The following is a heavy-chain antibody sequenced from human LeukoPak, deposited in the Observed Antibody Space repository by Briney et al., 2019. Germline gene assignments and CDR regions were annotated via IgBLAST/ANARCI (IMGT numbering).Heavy chain of an antibody. CDR3: ARGDLYSSSWYYFDY. CDR2: IIPILGIA. V-gene: IGHV1-69*04. Sequence: GASVKVSCKASGGTFSSYAISWVRQAPGQGLEWMGRIIPILGIANYAQKFQGRVTITADKSTSTAYMELSSLRSEDTAVYYCARGDLYSSSWYYFDYWGQGTLVTVSS. CDR1: GGTFSSYA. D-gene: IGHD6-13*01. J-gene: IGHJ4*02.